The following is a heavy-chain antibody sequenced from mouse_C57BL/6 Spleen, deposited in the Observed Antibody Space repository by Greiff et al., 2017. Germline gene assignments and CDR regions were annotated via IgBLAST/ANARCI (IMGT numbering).Heavy chain of an antibody. V-gene: IGHV1-59*01. Sequence: VQLQQPGAELVRPGTSVKLSCKASGYTFTSYWMHWVKQRPGQGLEWIGVIDPSDSYTNYNQKFKGKATLTVDTSSSTAYVQLSSLTSEDSAVYYCARPQFITTVVAKAWFAYWGQGTLVTVSA. CDR1: GYTFTSYW. D-gene: IGHD1-1*01. J-gene: IGHJ3*01. CDR3: ARPQFITTVVAKAWFAY. CDR2: IDPSDSYT.